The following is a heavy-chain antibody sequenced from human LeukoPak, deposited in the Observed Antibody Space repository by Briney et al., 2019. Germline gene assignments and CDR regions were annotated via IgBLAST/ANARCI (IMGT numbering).Heavy chain of an antibody. V-gene: IGHV1-8*01. D-gene: IGHD3-16*01. J-gene: IGHJ5*02. Sequence: ASVKVSCKASGYTFTSYDINWVRQATGQGLEWMGWMNPNSGNTGYAQKFQGRVTMTRNTSISTAYMELSSLRSEDTAVYYCAISMGAVEYNWFDPWGQGTLVTVSS. CDR2: MNPNSGNT. CDR1: GYTFTSYD. CDR3: AISMGAVEYNWFDP.